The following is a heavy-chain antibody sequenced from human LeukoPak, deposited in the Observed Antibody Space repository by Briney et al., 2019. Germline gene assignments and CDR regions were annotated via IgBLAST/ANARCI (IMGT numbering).Heavy chain of an antibody. D-gene: IGHD4-17*01. CDR2: ISGYNGKT. Sequence: ASVKVSCKASGYTFNTYGITWVRQAPGQGLEWMGWISGYNGKTKYAQKLRDRVTMTTDTSTTTAYMELRSLTSDDTAVYYCAKITPGDYARERFNWFDPWGQGTLVTVSS. V-gene: IGHV1-18*01. CDR3: AKITPGDYARERFNWFDP. J-gene: IGHJ5*02. CDR1: GYTFNTYG.